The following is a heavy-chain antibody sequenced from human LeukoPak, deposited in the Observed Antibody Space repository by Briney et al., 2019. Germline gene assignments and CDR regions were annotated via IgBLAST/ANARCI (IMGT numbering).Heavy chain of an antibody. CDR2: MNPNSGNT. J-gene: IGHJ4*02. D-gene: IGHD3/OR15-3a*01. V-gene: IGHV1-8*02. Sequence: ASVKVSCKASGYTFTSYDINWVRQATGQGLEWMGWMNPNSGNTVYAQKFQGRVTMTRDTSISTAYMELSSLRSGDTAVYYCARTDWHYFLFWGQGTLISVTS. CDR3: ARTDWHYFLF. CDR1: GYTFTSYD.